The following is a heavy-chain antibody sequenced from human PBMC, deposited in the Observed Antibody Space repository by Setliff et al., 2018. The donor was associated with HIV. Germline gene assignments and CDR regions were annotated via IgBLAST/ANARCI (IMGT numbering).Heavy chain of an antibody. CDR3: ARHKANFDFYAFDI. D-gene: IGHD3-3*01. V-gene: IGHV4-39*01. J-gene: IGHJ3*02. CDR2: VYFSGST. Sequence: SETLSLTCTVSGGSFYSTSYYWAWIRQPPGKGLEWIGSVYFSGSTYYNPSLKSRITISVDTSRSQFSLKLRSVTAADTAVYYCARHKANFDFYAFDIWGQGTMVT. CDR1: GGSFYSTSYY.